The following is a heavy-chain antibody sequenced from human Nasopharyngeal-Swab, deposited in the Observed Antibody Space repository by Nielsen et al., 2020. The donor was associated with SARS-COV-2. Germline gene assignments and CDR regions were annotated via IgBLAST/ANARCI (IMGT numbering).Heavy chain of an antibody. V-gene: IGHV3-11*01. CDR2: ISSSGSTI. Sequence: GGSLRLSCAASGFTFSDYYMSWIRQAPGKGLEWVSYISSSGSTIYYADSVKGRFTISRDNAKNSLYLQMNSLRAEDTAVYYCARDSGSLNYYYMDVWGKGTTVTVSS. CDR1: GFTFSDYY. D-gene: IGHD1-26*01. J-gene: IGHJ6*03. CDR3: ARDSGSLNYYYMDV.